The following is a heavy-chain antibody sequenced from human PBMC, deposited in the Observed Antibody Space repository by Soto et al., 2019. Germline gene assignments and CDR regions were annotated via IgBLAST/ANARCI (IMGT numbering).Heavy chain of an antibody. CDR2: IFDSGST. CDR1: GGSISSYH. D-gene: IGHD2-21*02. J-gene: IGHJ4*02. Sequence: GTLYLTGTVSGGSISSYHWSWIRQPPEKGLEWIGYIFDSGSTNYKSSLKSRVTISVDTSKNQFSLKLSSVTAADTAVYYCARDMWGDFTFDYWGQGTLVTVSS. CDR3: ARDMWGDFTFDY. V-gene: IGHV4-59*01.